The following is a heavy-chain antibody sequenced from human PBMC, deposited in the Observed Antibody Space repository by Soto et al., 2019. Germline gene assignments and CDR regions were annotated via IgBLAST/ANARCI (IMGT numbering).Heavy chain of an antibody. Sequence: SGGSLRLSCAASGFTFSSYAMHWVRQAPCKGLEWVAVISYDGSNKYYADSVKGRFTISRDNSKNTLYLQMNSLRAEDTAVYYCARAQGGYYDSSPMDVWGQGTTVTVSS. V-gene: IGHV3-30-3*01. J-gene: IGHJ6*02. D-gene: IGHD3-22*01. CDR3: ARAQGGYYDSSPMDV. CDR2: ISYDGSNK. CDR1: GFTFSSYA.